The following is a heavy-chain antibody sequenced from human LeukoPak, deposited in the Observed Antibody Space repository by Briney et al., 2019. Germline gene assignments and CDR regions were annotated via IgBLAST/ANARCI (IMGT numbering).Heavy chain of an antibody. J-gene: IGHJ2*01. CDR1: GYSISSGYY. D-gene: IGHD4-17*01. CDR2: IYHSGST. Sequence: PSETLSLTCAVSGYSISSGYYWGWIRQPPGKGLEWIGSIYHSGSTYYNPSLKSRVTISVDTSKNQFSLKLSSVTAADTAVYYCARHDYGDLFHWYFDLWGRGTLVTVSS. CDR3: ARHDYGDLFHWYFDL. V-gene: IGHV4-38-2*01.